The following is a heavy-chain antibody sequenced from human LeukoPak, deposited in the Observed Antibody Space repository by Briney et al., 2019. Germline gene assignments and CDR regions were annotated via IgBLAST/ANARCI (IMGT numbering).Heavy chain of an antibody. CDR3: AKSGGSGLIDY. J-gene: IGHJ4*02. Sequence: TSETLSLTCAVYGGSFSGYYWSWIRQPPGKGLEWIGYIYYSGSTKYNPSLKSRVTISVDTSKNQFSLRLSSVTAADTAVYYCAKSGGSGLIDYWGQGTLVTVSS. CDR1: GGSFSGYY. D-gene: IGHD1-26*01. CDR2: IYYSGST. V-gene: IGHV4-59*01.